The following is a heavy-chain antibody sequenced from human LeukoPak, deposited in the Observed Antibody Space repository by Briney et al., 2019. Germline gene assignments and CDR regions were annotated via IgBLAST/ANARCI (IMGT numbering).Heavy chain of an antibody. J-gene: IGHJ3*02. CDR3: ARDLAAEGFFDI. V-gene: IGHV4-59*12. Sequence: SETLSLTCSVSGASISTYYWSWIRQPPGKGLEWIGEIYHSGSTNYNPSLKSRVTISVDKSKNQFSLKLSSVTAADTAVYYCARDLAAEGFFDIWGQGTMVTVSS. CDR2: IYHSGST. CDR1: GASISTYY. D-gene: IGHD6-13*01.